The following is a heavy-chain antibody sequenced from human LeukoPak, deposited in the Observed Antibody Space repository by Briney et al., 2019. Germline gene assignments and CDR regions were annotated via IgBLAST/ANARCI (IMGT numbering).Heavy chain of an antibody. CDR2: INGSGGST. D-gene: IGHD3-10*01. CDR3: AKDRVITMVRGAPEDY. J-gene: IGHJ4*02. Sequence: GGSLRLSCAASGFTFSTYVMSWVRQAPGKGLEWVSAINGSGGSTYYADSVKGRFTISRDNSKNTLYLQMNSLRAEDTAVYYCAKDRVITMVRGAPEDYWGQGTLVTVSS. CDR1: GFTFSTYV. V-gene: IGHV3-23*01.